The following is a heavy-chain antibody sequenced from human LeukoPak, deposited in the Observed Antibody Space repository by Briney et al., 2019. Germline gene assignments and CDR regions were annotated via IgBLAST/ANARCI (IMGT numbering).Heavy chain of an antibody. CDR2: IYPGDSDT. CDR3: ATPGGFDYGDYTFDY. Sequence: GESLKISCKGSGYSFTSYWIGWVRQMPGKGLEWMGIIYPGDSDTRYSPSFQGQVTISADKSISTAYLQWSSLKASDTAMYYCATPGGFDYGDYTFDYWGQGTLVTVSS. J-gene: IGHJ4*02. V-gene: IGHV5-51*01. D-gene: IGHD4-17*01. CDR1: GYSFTSYW.